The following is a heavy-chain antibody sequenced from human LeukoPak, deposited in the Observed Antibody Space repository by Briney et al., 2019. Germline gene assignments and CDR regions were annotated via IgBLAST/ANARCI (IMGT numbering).Heavy chain of an antibody. Sequence: GGSLRLSCAASGFTFSSYAMQWVRRAPGKGLEWVAVISYDRNDKFYADSVKGRFTISRDNSKNTLYLQMNSLRAEDTAVYYCARFGGVTGSFDYWGQGTLVTVSS. CDR2: ISYDRNDK. CDR3: ARFGGVTGSFDY. D-gene: IGHD3-16*01. J-gene: IGHJ4*02. CDR1: GFTFSSYA. V-gene: IGHV3-30*14.